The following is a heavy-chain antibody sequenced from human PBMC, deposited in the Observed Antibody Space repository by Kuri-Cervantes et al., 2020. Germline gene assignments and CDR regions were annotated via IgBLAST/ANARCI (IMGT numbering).Heavy chain of an antibody. CDR3: ARDRSLIAVAGPYFDY. V-gene: IGHV1-2*02. J-gene: IGHJ4*02. CDR2: INPNSGGT. Sequence: ASVKVSCKASGYTFTYRYLHWVRQAPGQGLEWMGWINPNSGGTNYAQKFQGRVTMTRDTTISTAYMELSSLRSEDTAVYYCARDRSLIAVAGPYFDYWGQGTLVTVSS. CDR1: GYTFTYRY. D-gene: IGHD6-19*01.